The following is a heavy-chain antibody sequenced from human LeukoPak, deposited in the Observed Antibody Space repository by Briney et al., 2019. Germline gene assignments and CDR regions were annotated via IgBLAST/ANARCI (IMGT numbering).Heavy chain of an antibody. CDR2: INPSGGST. CDR3: AREPVGQWLVLYYYYGMDV. J-gene: IGHJ6*02. D-gene: IGHD6-19*01. CDR1: GYTFTSYY. V-gene: IGHV1-46*01. Sequence: ASVKVSCKASGYTFTSYYMHWVRQAPGQGLEWMGIINPSGGSTSYAQKFQGRVTMTRDTSTSTVYMELSRLRSDDTAVYYCAREPVGQWLVLYYYYGMDVWGQGTTVTVSS.